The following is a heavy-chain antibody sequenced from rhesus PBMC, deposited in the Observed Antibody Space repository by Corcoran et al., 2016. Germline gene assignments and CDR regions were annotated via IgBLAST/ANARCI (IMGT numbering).Heavy chain of an antibody. Sequence: QVTLKESGPALVKPTQTLTLTCTFSGFSISTYGTGVGWIRQPPGQARDWIASIYWNDSKYYSTSLKSSLTISKDTSKTQVVLTMPNMDPVDTATYYCARINYNFWTGYQSLFDVWGPGVLVTVSS. CDR3: ARINYNFWTGYQSLFDV. D-gene: IGHD3-3*01. V-gene: IGHV2-95*01. CDR1: GFSISTYGTG. CDR2: IYWNDSK. J-gene: IGHJ5-1*01.